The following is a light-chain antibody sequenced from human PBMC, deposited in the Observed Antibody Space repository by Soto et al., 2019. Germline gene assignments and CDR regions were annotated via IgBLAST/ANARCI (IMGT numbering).Light chain of an antibody. J-gene: IGLJ2*01. CDR2: LNSDGSH. Sequence: QLVLTQSPSASASLVASVKLTCTLSSGHSSYAIAWHQQQPEKGPRYLMRLNSDGSHSKGDGIPDRFSGSSSGAERYLTISSLQSEDEADYYCQTWASGIRVFGGGTKLTVL. CDR1: SGHSSYA. CDR3: QTWASGIRV. V-gene: IGLV4-69*01.